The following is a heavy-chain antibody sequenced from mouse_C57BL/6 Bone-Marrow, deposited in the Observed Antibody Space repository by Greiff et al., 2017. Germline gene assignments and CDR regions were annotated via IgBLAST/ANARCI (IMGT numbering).Heavy chain of an antibody. CDR2: IDPETGGT. V-gene: IGHV1-15*01. CDR3: TGPDGEYIMYFDV. Sequence: QVQLKESGAELVRPGASVTLSCKASGYTFTDSEMHWVKQTPVHGLEWIGAIDPETGGTAYNQKFKGKATLTVDKSSSTAYMELRSLTSEDSAVYYCTGPDGEYIMYFDVWGTGTTVTVSS. CDR1: GYTFTDSE. J-gene: IGHJ1*03. D-gene: IGHD2-13*01.